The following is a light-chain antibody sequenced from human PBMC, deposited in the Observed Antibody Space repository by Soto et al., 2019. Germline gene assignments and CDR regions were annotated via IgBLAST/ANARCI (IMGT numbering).Light chain of an antibody. J-gene: IGKJ1*01. CDR1: QGISGY. V-gene: IGKV1-9*01. CDR2: STS. CDR3: LQDYNYPWT. Sequence: GDRVTITCRASQGISGYLAWYQQKPGKVPKLLIYSTSTLQGGVPSRFSGSASGTEFTLTISSLQPEDFATYFCLQDYNYPWTFGQGTKVDIK.